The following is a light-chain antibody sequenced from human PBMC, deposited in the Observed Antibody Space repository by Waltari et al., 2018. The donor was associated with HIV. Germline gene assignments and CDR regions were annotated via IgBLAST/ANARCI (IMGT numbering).Light chain of an antibody. V-gene: IGKV3-15*01. CDR1: QSVSSN. Sequence: EIVMTQSPATLSVSPGERATLSCRASQSVSSNLAWYQQKPGQAPRLVIYGASTRATGIPARFSGSGSGTDFTLTISGLQAEDVAVYYCHQYYTTPWAFGQGTKVEIK. J-gene: IGKJ1*01. CDR2: GAS. CDR3: HQYYTTPWA.